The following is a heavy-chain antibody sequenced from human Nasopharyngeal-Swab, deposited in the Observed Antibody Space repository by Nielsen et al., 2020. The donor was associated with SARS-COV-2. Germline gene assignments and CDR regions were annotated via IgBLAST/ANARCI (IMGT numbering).Heavy chain of an antibody. Sequence: SETLSLTCPLSACSISSGRYYWSWLRQHPGRGLEWIGYIYYSESTYYNPSLKSRFTISVDTSKNQFSLKLSSVTAADTAVYYCATAPKRTIFGVVGWFDPWGQGTLVTVSS. CDR3: ATAPKRTIFGVVGWFDP. CDR2: IYYSEST. D-gene: IGHD3-3*01. J-gene: IGHJ5*02. CDR1: ACSISSGRYY. V-gene: IGHV4-31*03.